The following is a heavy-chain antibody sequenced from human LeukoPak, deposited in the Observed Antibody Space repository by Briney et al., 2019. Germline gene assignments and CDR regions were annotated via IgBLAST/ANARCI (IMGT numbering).Heavy chain of an antibody. J-gene: IGHJ4*02. CDR2: INHSGST. Sequence: PSETLSLTCAVYGLSFSGYYWSWIRQPPGKGLEWLGEINHSGSTNYNPSLKSRVTISVDTSKNQFSLKLSSVTAADTAVYYCARDGPLAVAYFDYWGQGTLVTVSS. CDR3: ARDGPLAVAYFDY. CDR1: GLSFSGYY. D-gene: IGHD6-19*01. V-gene: IGHV4-34*01.